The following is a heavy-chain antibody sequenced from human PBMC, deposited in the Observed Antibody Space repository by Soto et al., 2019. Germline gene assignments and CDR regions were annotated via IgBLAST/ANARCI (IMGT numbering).Heavy chain of an antibody. CDR2: IYWDDEK. Sequence: SGPTLVNPTETLTMACTFSGFSLSTSGAGVGWIRQPPGKTLEWLAMIYWDDEKRYSPSLKSRLTVTKDTFKNHVFLTMTDMEPVDTATYYCAQAHGSNWFFPLFDNWGQGTLVTVSS. CDR1: GFSLSTSGAG. D-gene: IGHD4-4*01. CDR3: AQAHGSNWFFPLFDN. J-gene: IGHJ4*02. V-gene: IGHV2-5*02.